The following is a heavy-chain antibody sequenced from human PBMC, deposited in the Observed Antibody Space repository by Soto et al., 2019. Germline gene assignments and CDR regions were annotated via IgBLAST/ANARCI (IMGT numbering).Heavy chain of an antibody. D-gene: IGHD2-2*01. CDR1: GGSISSGGYY. V-gene: IGHV4-31*03. J-gene: IGHJ5*02. CDR3: ARAVLPAASPRIHWFEP. CDR2: IYYSGST. Sequence: SETLSLTCTVSGGSISSGGYYWSWIRQHPGKGLEWIGYIYYSGSTYYNPSLKSRVTISVDTSKNQFSLKLSSVTAADTAVYYCARAVLPAASPRIHWFEPWGQGTLVTVSS.